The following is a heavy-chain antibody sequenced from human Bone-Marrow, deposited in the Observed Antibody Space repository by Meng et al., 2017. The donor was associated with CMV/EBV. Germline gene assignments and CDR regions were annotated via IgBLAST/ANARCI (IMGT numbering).Heavy chain of an antibody. V-gene: IGHV4-34*01. J-gene: IGHJ4*02. CDR1: SGSFSGDY. Sequence: SETLSLTCAVYSGSFSGDYWSWIRQPPGEGLEWIGDVNDSGSTNYNPSLKSRVTISVDTSKNQFSLKVNSVTAADTAIYYCARGFRLLSVHWGQGMLVTVSS. D-gene: IGHD2-15*01. CDR2: VNDSGST. CDR3: ARGFRLLSVH.